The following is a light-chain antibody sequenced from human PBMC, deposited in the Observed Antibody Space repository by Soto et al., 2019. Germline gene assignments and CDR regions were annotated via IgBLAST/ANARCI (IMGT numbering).Light chain of an antibody. V-gene: IGKV3-15*01. Sequence: EIVMTQSPATLSVSPGERATLSCRASQSVSSNLAWYQQKPGQAPRLLIYGASTRATGIPARFSGSGSGTEFTLTISSLQSEDFVVYYCQQYNKWPRTFGQGTKVKIK. CDR1: QSVSSN. CDR2: GAS. J-gene: IGKJ1*01. CDR3: QQYNKWPRT.